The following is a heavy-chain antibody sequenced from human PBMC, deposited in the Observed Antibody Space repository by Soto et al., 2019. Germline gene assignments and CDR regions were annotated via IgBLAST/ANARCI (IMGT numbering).Heavy chain of an antibody. J-gene: IGHJ6*02. CDR2: INAGNGNT. Sequence: QVQLVQSGAEVKKPGASVKVSCKASGYTFTSYAMPWVRQAPGQRLEWMGWINAGNGNTKYSQKFQGRVTIPRDTSASTAYMELSRLRSEDTAVYDCARDTAPTDVWGQGTTVTVSS. CDR1: GYTFTSYA. CDR3: ARDTAPTDV. V-gene: IGHV1-3*01. D-gene: IGHD4-17*01.